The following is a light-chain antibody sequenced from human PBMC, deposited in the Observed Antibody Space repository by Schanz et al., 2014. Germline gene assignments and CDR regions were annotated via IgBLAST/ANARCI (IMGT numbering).Light chain of an antibody. V-gene: IGLV2-14*01. CDR3: SSYTSSNTVV. CDR1: SSYVGGYNY. J-gene: IGLJ3*02. CDR2: EVI. Sequence: QSALTQPPSASGSPGQSVTISCTGTSSYVGGYNYVSWYQHHPGKAPKLMIYEVIKRPSGVSNRFSGSKSGNTASLTISGLQAEDEADYYCSSYTSSNTVVFGGGTKLTVL.